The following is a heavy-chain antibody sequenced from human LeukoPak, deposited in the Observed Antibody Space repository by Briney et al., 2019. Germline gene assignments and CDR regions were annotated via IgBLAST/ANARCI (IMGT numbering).Heavy chain of an antibody. V-gene: IGHV3-23*01. CDR1: GFTFSSYA. Sequence: GGSLRLSCAASGFTFSSYAMNWVRQAPGKGLEWVSAITGNGGSTYYADSVKGRFTISRDNSKNTLYLRMNSLRAEDTAIYYCANLITFGGVIEPWGQGTLVTVSS. J-gene: IGHJ5*02. CDR3: ANLITFGGVIEP. CDR2: ITGNGGST. D-gene: IGHD3-16*01.